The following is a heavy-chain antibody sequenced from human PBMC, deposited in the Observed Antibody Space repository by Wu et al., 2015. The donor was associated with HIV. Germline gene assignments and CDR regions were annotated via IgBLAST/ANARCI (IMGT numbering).Heavy chain of an antibody. V-gene: IGHV1-69*13. D-gene: IGHD3-9*01. J-gene: IGHJ3*02. CDR2: IIPIFGTA. CDR1: GGTFSSYA. Sequence: QVQLVQSGAEVKKPGSSVKVSCKASGGTFSSYAISWVRQAPGQGLEWMGRIIPIFGTANYAQKFQGRVTITADESTSTAYMELSSLRSEDTAVYYCATFKTYYDILTGPDAFDIWGQGTMVTVSS. CDR3: ATFKTYYDILTGPDAFDI.